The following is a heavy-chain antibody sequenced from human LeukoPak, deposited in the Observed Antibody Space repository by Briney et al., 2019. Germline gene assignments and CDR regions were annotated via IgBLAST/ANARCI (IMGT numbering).Heavy chain of an antibody. D-gene: IGHD3-10*01. CDR2: IYPGDSDT. J-gene: IGHJ4*02. Sequence: GESLKISCKGSGYSFTSYWIGWVRQMPGKGLEWMGIIYPGDSDTRYSPSFQGRVTISADKSISTAYLQWSSLKASDTAMYYCARPQTYYYGSGSSVPGPLTDYWGQGTLVTVSS. CDR3: ARPQTYYYGSGSSVPGPLTDY. V-gene: IGHV5-51*01. CDR1: GYSFTSYW.